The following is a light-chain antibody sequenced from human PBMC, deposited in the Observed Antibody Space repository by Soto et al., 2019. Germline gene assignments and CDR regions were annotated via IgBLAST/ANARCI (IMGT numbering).Light chain of an antibody. CDR1: QSISVD. CDR3: QQSYITPYT. V-gene: IGKV1-39*01. Sequence: DIQMTQSPSSLSASEGDTVTITCRASQSISVDLNWYQQKPGKVPKLLIYAASNLHSGVPSRFSGSGSETDFALTISSLQPEAFATYYCQQSYITPYTFGQGTRLEIK. CDR2: AAS. J-gene: IGKJ2*01.